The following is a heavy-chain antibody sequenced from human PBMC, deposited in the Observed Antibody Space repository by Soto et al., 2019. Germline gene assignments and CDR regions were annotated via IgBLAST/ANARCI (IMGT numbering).Heavy chain of an antibody. D-gene: IGHD1-1*01. V-gene: IGHV1-8*01. CDR3: ARERTGATSMDV. CDR1: GYTFTSYD. CDR2: MNPNSGNT. Sequence: QVQLVQSGAEVKKPGASVKVSCKASGYTFTSYDINWVRQATGQGLEWMGWMNPNSGNTGYAQKSXGXXTMTRNTSISTAYMELSSLRSEDPAVYYCARERTGATSMDVWGQGTTVTVSS. J-gene: IGHJ6*02.